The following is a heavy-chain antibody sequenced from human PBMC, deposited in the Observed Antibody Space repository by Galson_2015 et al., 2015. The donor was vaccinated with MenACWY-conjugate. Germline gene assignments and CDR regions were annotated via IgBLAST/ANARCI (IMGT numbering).Heavy chain of an antibody. V-gene: IGHV3-21*01. D-gene: IGHD2-21*01. J-gene: IGHJ4*02. CDR2: ISSSSSYI. CDR1: GFTFSSYS. CDR3: ARDRIHILHPFDY. Sequence: SLRLSCAASGFTFSSYSMNWVRQAPGKGLEWVSSISSSSSYIYYADSVKGRFTISRDNAKNSLYLQMNSLRAEDTAVYYCARDRIHILHPFDYWGQGTLVTVSS.